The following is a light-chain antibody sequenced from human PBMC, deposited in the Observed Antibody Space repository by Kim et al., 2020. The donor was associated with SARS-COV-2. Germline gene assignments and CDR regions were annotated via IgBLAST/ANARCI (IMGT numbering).Light chain of an antibody. V-gene: IGKV3-11*01. CDR2: DAS. CDR1: EPIGNF. J-gene: IGKJ5*01. CDR3: QQRYNWPPT. Sequence: LSPGERATHSCRAREPIGNFLAWYQQKPGQAPRLLIYDASNRATGIPARFSGSGSGTDFTLTISSLEPEDFALYYCQQRYNWPPTFGQGTRLEIK.